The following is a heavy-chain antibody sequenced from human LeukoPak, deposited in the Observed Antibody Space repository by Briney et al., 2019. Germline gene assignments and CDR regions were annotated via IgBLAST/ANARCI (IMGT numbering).Heavy chain of an antibody. CDR3: ARLRSGSGSYLFFAWFDP. Sequence: PSQTLSLTCTVSGGSISSGGYYWSWIRQHPGKGLEWIGYIYYSGSTYYNPSLKSRVTIPVDTSKNQFSLKLSSVTAADTAVYYCARLRSGSGSYLFFAWFDPWGQGTLVTVSS. CDR2: IYYSGST. CDR1: GGSISSGGYY. V-gene: IGHV4-31*03. J-gene: IGHJ5*02. D-gene: IGHD3-10*01.